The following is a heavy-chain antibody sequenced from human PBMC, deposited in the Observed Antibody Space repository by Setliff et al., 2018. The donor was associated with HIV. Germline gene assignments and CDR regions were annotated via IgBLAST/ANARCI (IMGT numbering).Heavy chain of an antibody. CDR2: ININEDT. D-gene: IGHD6-13*01. Sequence: SETLSLTCTVSGDSMNDYYWTWVRQPAGKALEWIGRININEDTYFKPSLRSRVSMSIDTSKNQFSLRLESMTAADTAIYYCARGRGSSSSWPIDYWGQGTLVTVSS. CDR1: GDSMNDYY. V-gene: IGHV4-4*07. CDR3: ARGRGSSSSWPIDY. J-gene: IGHJ4*02.